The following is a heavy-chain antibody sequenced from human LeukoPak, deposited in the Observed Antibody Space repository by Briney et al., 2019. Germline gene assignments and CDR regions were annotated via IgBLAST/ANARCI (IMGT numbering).Heavy chain of an antibody. CDR1: GGSISSGGYY. CDR3: ARGYSYVDN. V-gene: IGHV4-31*03. Sequence: SETLSLTCTVSGGSISSGGYYWSWIRQHPGKGLEWIGYIYYSGSTYYNPSLESRVSISLDTSKSHLSLKLTSVTAADTAVYYCARGYSYVDNWGQGTLVTVSS. J-gene: IGHJ4*02. D-gene: IGHD5-18*01. CDR2: IYYSGST.